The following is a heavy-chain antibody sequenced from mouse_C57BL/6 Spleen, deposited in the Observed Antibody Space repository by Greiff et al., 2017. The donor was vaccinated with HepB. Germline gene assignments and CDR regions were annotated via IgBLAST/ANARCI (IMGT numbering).Heavy chain of an antibody. J-gene: IGHJ2*01. V-gene: IGHV1-5*01. CDR3: TSTLITTGVAFDY. CDR1: GYTFTSYW. CDR2: IYPGNSDT. Sequence: EVQLQQSGTVLARPGASVKMSCKTSGYTFTSYWMHWVKQRPGQGLEWIGAIYPGNSDTSYNQKFKGKAKLTAVTSASTAYMELSSLTNEDSAVYYCTSTLITTGVAFDYWGQGTTLTVAS. D-gene: IGHD1-1*01.